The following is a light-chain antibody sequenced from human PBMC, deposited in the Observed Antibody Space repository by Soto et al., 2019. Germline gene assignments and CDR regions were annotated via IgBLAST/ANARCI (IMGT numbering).Light chain of an antibody. CDR2: AAS. Sequence: DIQMTHSPASLSASVGDRVPISCRASQSISDYLNWYQQKPGKAPKLLIYAASSLQSGVPSRFSGSGSGTDFTLTISSLQPEDFATYYCQQSYSTPWTFGRGTKVEIK. CDR3: QQSYSTPWT. J-gene: IGKJ1*01. CDR1: QSISDY. V-gene: IGKV1-39*01.